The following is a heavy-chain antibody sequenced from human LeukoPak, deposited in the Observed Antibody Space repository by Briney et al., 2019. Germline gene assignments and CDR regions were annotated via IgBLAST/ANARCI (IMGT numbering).Heavy chain of an antibody. CDR3: ARDLYCSGGSCYSDYYYYGMDV. D-gene: IGHD2-15*01. Sequence: SGGSLRLSCAASGFTFSSYSMNWVRQAPGKGLEWVSSISSSSYIYYADSVKGRFTISRDNAKNSLYLQMNSLRAEDTAVYYCARDLYCSGGSCYSDYYYYGMDVWGQGTTVTVSS. CDR2: ISSSSYI. J-gene: IGHJ6*02. V-gene: IGHV3-21*01. CDR1: GFTFSSYS.